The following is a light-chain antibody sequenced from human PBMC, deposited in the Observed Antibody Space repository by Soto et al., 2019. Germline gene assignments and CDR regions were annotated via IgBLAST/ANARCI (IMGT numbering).Light chain of an antibody. Sequence: EIVMTQSPATLSVSPGERATLSCRASQSVSSNLAWYQQKPGQAPRLLIYGASTRATGIPARFSGSGSRTAVTLTSSSLQSDDFAVHYCQQYNNWPFTFGPGTKVDIK. CDR2: GAS. J-gene: IGKJ3*01. V-gene: IGKV3-15*01. CDR3: QQYNNWPFT. CDR1: QSVSSN.